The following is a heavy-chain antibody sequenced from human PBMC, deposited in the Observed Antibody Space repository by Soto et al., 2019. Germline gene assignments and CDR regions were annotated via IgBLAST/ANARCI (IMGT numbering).Heavy chain of an antibody. D-gene: IGHD3-10*01. J-gene: IGHJ4*02. CDR1: GFTFSSYS. CDR3: ARDSTLFGELLNFDY. CDR2: ISSSSSTI. Sequence: VVSLRLSCAASGFTFSSYSMNWVRQAPGKGLEWVSYISSSSSTIYYADSVRGRFTISRDNAKNSLYLQMNSLRAEDTAVYYCARDSTLFGELLNFDYWGQGALVPVSS. V-gene: IGHV3-48*01.